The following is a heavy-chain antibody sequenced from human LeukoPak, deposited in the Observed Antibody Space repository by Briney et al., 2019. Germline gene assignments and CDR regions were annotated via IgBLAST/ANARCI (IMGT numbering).Heavy chain of an antibody. CDR1: GYTFTNYG. CDR2: ISAYNGNT. D-gene: IGHD3-22*01. J-gene: IGHJ4*02. Sequence: ASVKASCKASGYTFTNYGISWVRQAPGQGLEWMGWISAYNGNTNYAQKLQGRVTMTTDTSTSTAYMELRSLRSDDTAVYYCARMGYDSSGNYGRFGDYWGQGTLVTVSS. V-gene: IGHV1-18*01. CDR3: ARMGYDSSGNYGRFGDY.